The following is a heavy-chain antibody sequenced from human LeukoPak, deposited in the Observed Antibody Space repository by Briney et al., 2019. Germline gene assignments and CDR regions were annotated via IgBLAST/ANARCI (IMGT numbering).Heavy chain of an antibody. CDR3: AKGDYYDFDY. CDR1: GFTFSNYG. CDR2: ITSGVGIT. V-gene: IGHV3-23*01. J-gene: IGHJ4*02. Sequence: GGSLSLSCAASGFTFSNYGMNWVRQAPGKGLEWVSIITSGVGITYYADPVKGRCTISRDNSKNTLYLQMNSLRAEDTAVYYCAKGDYYDFDYWGRGTRVSVSS. D-gene: IGHD3-10*01.